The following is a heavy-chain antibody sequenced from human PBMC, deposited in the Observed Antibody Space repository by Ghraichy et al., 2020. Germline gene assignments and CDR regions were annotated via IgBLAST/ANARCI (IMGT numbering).Heavy chain of an antibody. CDR1: GDSVSSNSAA. J-gene: IGHJ6*03. D-gene: IGHD6-6*01. CDR2: TYYRSKWYN. CDR3: ARDREYSSSSSAFYYYYYYMDV. Sequence: SQTLSLTCAISGDSVSSNSAAWNWIRQSPSRGLEWLGRTYYRSKWYNDYAVSVKSRITINPDTSKNQFSLQLNSVTPEDTAVYYCARDREYSSSSSAFYYYYYYMDVWGKGTTVTVSS. V-gene: IGHV6-1*01.